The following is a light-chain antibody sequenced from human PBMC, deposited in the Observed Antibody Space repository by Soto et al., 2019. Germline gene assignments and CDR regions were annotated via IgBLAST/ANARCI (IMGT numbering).Light chain of an antibody. CDR2: SAS. CDR1: QSISTE. Sequence: EIVMTQSPATLSVSPGERATLSCRASQSISTELAWYQQKPGQPPRLLIYSASTRATGVPARFTGSGSGSEFTLTISGLQSEEFAVYYCQRGNNWTLNFGQGTRLEI. CDR3: QRGNNWTLN. V-gene: IGKV3-15*01. J-gene: IGKJ2*01.